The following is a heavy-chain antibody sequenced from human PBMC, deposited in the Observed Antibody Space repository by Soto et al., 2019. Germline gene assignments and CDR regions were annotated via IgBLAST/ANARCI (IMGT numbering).Heavy chain of an antibody. CDR3: ARDHSSGWTTPWAFDI. D-gene: IGHD6-19*01. Sequence: GGSLRLSCAASGFTFSSYSMNWVRQAPGKGLEWVSYISSSSSTIYYADSVKGRFTISRDNAKNSLYLQMNSLRAEDTAVYYCARDHSSGWTTPWAFDIWGQGTMVTVSS. V-gene: IGHV3-48*01. CDR1: GFTFSSYS. J-gene: IGHJ3*02. CDR2: ISSSSSTI.